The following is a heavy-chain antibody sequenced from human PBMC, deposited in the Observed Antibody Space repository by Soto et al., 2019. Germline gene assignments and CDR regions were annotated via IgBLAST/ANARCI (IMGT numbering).Heavy chain of an antibody. CDR3: ARGPHPSYGDYAY. V-gene: IGHV1-69*13. CDR2: MIPIFGTA. CDR1: GGTFSSYA. Sequence: SVKVSCKASGGTFSSYAISWVRQAPGRGLEWMGGMIPIFGTANYAQKFQGRVTITADQSTSTAYRELSSLRSEDTAVYYCARGPHPSYGDYAYGRQGTLVTVSS. D-gene: IGHD4-17*01. J-gene: IGHJ4*02.